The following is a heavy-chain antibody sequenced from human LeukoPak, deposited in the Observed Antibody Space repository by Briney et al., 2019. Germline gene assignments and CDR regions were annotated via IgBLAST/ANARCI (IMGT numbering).Heavy chain of an antibody. J-gene: IGHJ5*02. Sequence: ESGPTLVKPTQTLTLTCTFSGFSLSTSGVGVGWIRQPPGKALEWLALIYWNDDKRYSPSLKSRLTITKDTSKNQVVLTITNMDPVDTATYYCAHIQQLTPAVEAQQPNWFDPWGQGTLVTVSS. CDR1: GFSLSTSGVG. V-gene: IGHV2-5*01. D-gene: IGHD6-13*01. CDR3: AHIQQLTPAVEAQQPNWFDP. CDR2: IYWNDDK.